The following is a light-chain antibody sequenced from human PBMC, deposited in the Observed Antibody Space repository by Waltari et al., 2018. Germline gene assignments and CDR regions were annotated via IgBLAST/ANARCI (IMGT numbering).Light chain of an antibody. V-gene: IGLV3-1*01. J-gene: IGLJ1*01. CDR1: KLGEKY. CDR2: QDS. Sequence: SYELTQPPSVSVSPGQTASITCSGDKLGEKYDCPYQQKPGQSPVLAIYQDSKRPSVIPERFSGSNSGNTATLTISGTQAMDEADYYCQAWDSSTYYVFGTGTKVTFL. CDR3: QAWDSSTYYV.